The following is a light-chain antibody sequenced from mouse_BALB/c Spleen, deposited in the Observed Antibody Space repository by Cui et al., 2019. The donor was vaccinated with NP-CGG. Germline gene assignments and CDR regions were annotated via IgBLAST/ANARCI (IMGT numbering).Light chain of an antibody. CDR2: GTI. CDR1: TGTVTTTNY. J-gene: IGLJ1*01. CDR3: ALWYSNHWV. Sequence: QPLVTQESLVTTSPGETVTLTCRSNTGTVTTTNYANWVQEKPDHLFTGLIGGTINRAPGVPARFSGSLIGDKAALTITGAQTEDEAIYFCALWYSNHWVFGGGTKLTVL. V-gene: IGLV1*01.